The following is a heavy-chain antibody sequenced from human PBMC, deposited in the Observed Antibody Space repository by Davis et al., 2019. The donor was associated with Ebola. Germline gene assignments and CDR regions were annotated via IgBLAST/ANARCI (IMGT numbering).Heavy chain of an antibody. Sequence: GESLKISCAAAGFTFSYYALHSVRQAPGKGLEYVSGISRNGGITYYANSVKGRFTISRDNAKNSLYLQMNSLRAEDTAVYYCARDRETYYDFWSGTRGTYGMDVWGQGTTVTVSS. CDR3: ARDRETYYDFWSGTRGTYGMDV. CDR1: GFTFSYYA. V-gene: IGHV3-64*01. CDR2: ISRNGGIT. D-gene: IGHD3-3*01. J-gene: IGHJ6*02.